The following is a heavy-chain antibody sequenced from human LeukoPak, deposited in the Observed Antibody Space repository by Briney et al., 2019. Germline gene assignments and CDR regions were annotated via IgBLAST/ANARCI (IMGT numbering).Heavy chain of an antibody. D-gene: IGHD3-16*02. Sequence: GGSLRLSCAASGFTFSSYWMSWVRQAPGKGLEWVANIQQDGSAKYYVDSVKGRLTISRDNAKNSLYLQMNSLRAEDSAVYFCARFAEVWGSYRRFDYWGQGTLVTVSS. CDR1: GFTFSSYW. CDR2: IQQDGSAK. J-gene: IGHJ4*02. CDR3: ARFAEVWGSYRRFDY. V-gene: IGHV3-7*01.